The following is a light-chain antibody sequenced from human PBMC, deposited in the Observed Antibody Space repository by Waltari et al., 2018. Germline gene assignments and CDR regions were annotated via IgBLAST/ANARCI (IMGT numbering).Light chain of an antibody. CDR2: DAS. Sequence: EIVLTQSPGTLSLSPGERATLSCRASQSVSRSLTWYQQKPGQAPRLLIYDASSRATGIPDRFSGSGSGTDFSLTISRLQPEDFAVYYCQHYVRLPATFGQGTKVGIK. CDR1: QSVSRS. CDR3: QHYVRLPAT. V-gene: IGKV3-20*01. J-gene: IGKJ1*01.